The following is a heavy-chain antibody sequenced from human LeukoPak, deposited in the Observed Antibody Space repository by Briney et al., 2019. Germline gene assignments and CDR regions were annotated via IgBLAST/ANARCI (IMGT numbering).Heavy chain of an antibody. V-gene: IGHV3-48*03. CDR3: ARDWFDSGWYLDH. Sequence: GGSLRLSCAASRFTFSIYEMNWVRQAPGKGLEWVSYISSSRSNSMLYADSVKGRFTISRDNFKNMVFLEMTSLRVEDTAVYYCARDWFDSGWYLDHWGQGALVTVSS. D-gene: IGHD6-19*01. CDR1: RFTFSIYE. J-gene: IGHJ4*02. CDR2: ISSSRSNSM.